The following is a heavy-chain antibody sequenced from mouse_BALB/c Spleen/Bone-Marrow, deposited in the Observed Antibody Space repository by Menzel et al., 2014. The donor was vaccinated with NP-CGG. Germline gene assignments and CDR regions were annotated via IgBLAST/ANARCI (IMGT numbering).Heavy chain of an antibody. CDR3: ARLGTTAVPDY. D-gene: IGHD1-1*01. Sequence: LVESGPELVKPGASVKVSCKASGYAFTNYNMYWVKQSHGKSLEWIGYNDPYSGGTNYNQKFKGKATLTVDKSSSTAYMHLNSLTSEDSAVYYCARLGTTAVPDYSGQGTPLTVSS. V-gene: IGHV1S135*01. CDR1: GYAFTNYN. J-gene: IGHJ2*01. CDR2: NDPYSGGT.